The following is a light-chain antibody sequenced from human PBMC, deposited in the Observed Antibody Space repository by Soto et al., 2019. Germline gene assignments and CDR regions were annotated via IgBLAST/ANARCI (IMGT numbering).Light chain of an antibody. V-gene: IGLV2-14*01. CDR1: SSDVGPYNY. J-gene: IGLJ3*02. CDR3: SSYTTSSTLL. Sequence: QSALTQPASVSGSPGQSITISCTGTSSDVGPYNYVSWYQHHPGKAPKLLIYEVTKRPSGVSNRFSGSKSGNTASLTISGLQAEDEADDYCSSYTTSSTLLFGGGPKLTVL. CDR2: EVT.